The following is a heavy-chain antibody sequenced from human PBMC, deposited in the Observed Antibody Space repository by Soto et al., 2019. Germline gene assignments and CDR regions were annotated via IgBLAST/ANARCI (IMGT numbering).Heavy chain of an antibody. CDR3: ASHPTVVTGFDY. Sequence: QVQLQESGPGLVKPSQTLSLTCTVSGGSISSGGYYWSWIRQHPGKGLEWIGYIYYSGSTYYNPSLMSRXXIXVXTSKNQFSLKLSSVTAADTAVYYCASHPTVVTGFDYWGQGTLVTVSS. CDR2: IYYSGST. D-gene: IGHD4-17*01. V-gene: IGHV4-31*03. CDR1: GGSISSGGYY. J-gene: IGHJ4*02.